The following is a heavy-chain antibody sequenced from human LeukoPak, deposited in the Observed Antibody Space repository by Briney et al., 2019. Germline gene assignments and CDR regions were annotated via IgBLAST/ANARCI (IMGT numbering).Heavy chain of an antibody. D-gene: IGHD4-23*01. V-gene: IGHV4-4*02. Sequence: SGTLSLTCAVSGGSISTNTWWSWVRQPPGKGLEWIGQTSHDGNADYTPSLKSRVNISVDKSKNQLSLKLNSVTAADSAVYYCAKHGGRYFDSWGQGTLVTVSS. CDR3: AKHGGRYFDS. CDR2: TSHDGNA. CDR1: GGSISTNTW. J-gene: IGHJ4*02.